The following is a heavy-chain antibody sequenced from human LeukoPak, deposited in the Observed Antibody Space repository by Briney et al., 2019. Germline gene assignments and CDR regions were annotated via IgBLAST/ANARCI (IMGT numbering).Heavy chain of an antibody. CDR2: IHYSGAT. Sequence: SETLSLTCAVSGGSISYDYWSWIRQSPGKRLEWIGYIHYSGATNYSPSLKSRVTISVDTSKNQFSLNLTSVTAADTAVYYCASRLGYSASWYYGMDVWGQGTTVTVSS. CDR1: GGSISYDY. D-gene: IGHD6-13*01. CDR3: ASRLGYSASWYYGMDV. J-gene: IGHJ6*02. V-gene: IGHV4-59*08.